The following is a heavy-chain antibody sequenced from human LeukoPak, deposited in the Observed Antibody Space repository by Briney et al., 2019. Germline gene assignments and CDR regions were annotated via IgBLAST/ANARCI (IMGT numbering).Heavy chain of an antibody. CDR2: ISSSSSYI. D-gene: IGHD4-23*01. V-gene: IGHV3-21*01. Sequence: GGSLRLSCAASRFTFSSYSMNWVRQAPGKGLEWVSSISSSSSYIYYADSVKGRFTISRDNAKNSLYLQMNSLRAEDTAVYYCARDSRYGGNSRDYWGQGTLVTVSS. CDR3: ARDSRYGGNSRDY. CDR1: RFTFSSYS. J-gene: IGHJ4*02.